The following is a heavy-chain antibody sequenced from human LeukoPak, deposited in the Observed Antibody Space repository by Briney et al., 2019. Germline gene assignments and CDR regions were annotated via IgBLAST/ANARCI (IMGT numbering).Heavy chain of an antibody. CDR2: ISWNSGSI. CDR3: AKAGRDYYYYMDV. J-gene: IGHJ6*03. CDR1: GFTFDDYA. V-gene: IGHV3-9*01. Sequence: PGGSLRLPCAASGFTFDDYAMHWVRQAPGKGLEWVSGISWNSGSIGYADSVKGRFTISRDNAKNSLYLQMNSLRAEDTALYYCAKAGRDYYYYMDVWGKGTTVTASS.